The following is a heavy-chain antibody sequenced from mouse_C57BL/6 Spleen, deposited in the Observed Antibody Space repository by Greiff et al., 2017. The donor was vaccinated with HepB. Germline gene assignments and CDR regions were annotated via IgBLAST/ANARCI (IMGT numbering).Heavy chain of an antibody. CDR3: AREGYYDYDERGFAY. Sequence: EVNVVESGGGLVKPGGSLKLSCAASGFTFSDYGMHWVRQAPEKGLEWVAYISSGSSTIYYADTVKGRFTISRDNAKNTRFLQMTSLRSEDTAMYYCAREGYYDYDERGFAYWGQGTLVTVSA. CDR1: GFTFSDYG. J-gene: IGHJ3*01. D-gene: IGHD2-4*01. CDR2: ISSGSSTI. V-gene: IGHV5-17*01.